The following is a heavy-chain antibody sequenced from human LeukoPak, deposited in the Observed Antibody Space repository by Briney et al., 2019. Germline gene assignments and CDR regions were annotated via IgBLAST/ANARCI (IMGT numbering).Heavy chain of an antibody. J-gene: IGHJ4*02. V-gene: IGHV3-23*01. CDR2: VSGNGATT. D-gene: IGHD2-8*01. CDR3: AKTMEAASYFEH. CDR1: GFTFSNYA. Sequence: GGSLRLSCAASGFTFSNYAMSWIRQAPGKGLEWVSAVSGNGATTHYADSVKGRFTISRDNSKNTLFLQMNSLRAEDTAIYYCAKTMEAASYFEHWGQGTLVTVSS.